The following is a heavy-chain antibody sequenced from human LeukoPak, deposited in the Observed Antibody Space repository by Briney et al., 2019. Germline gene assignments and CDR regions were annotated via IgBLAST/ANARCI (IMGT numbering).Heavy chain of an antibody. Sequence: GESLKISCKGSGYSFTSYWIGWVRQMPGKGLEWMGIIYPGDSDTRYSPSFQGQVTISADKSTSTAYLQWSSLKASDTAMYYCARHGYSSSSPGAFDIWGQGTMVTVSS. CDR1: GYSFTSYW. CDR2: IYPGDSDT. V-gene: IGHV5-51*01. CDR3: ARHGYSSSSPGAFDI. D-gene: IGHD6-6*01. J-gene: IGHJ3*02.